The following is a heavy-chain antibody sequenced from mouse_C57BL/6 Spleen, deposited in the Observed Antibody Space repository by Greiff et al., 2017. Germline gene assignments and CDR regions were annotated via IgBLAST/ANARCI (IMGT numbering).Heavy chain of an antibody. J-gene: IGHJ4*01. V-gene: IGHV1-75*01. Sequence: VQLQQSGPELVKPGASVKISCKASGYTFTDYYINWVKQRPGQGLEWIGWIFPGSGSTYYNEKFKGKATLTVDKSSSTAYMLLSSLTSEASAVYFCAKGGFLDYYGSSYDYYAMDYWGQGTSVTVSS. D-gene: IGHD1-1*01. CDR1: GYTFTDYY. CDR2: IFPGSGST. CDR3: AKGGFLDYYGSSYDYYAMDY.